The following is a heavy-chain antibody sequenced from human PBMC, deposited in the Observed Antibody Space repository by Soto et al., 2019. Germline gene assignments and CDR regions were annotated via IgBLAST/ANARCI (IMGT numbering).Heavy chain of an antibody. D-gene: IGHD3-22*01. CDR3: ARGPYYYDSSGYFDY. Sequence: KSSETLSLTCTVSGGSISSGGYYWSWIRQHPGKGLEWIGYIYYSGSTYYNPSLKSRVTISVDTSKNQFSLKLSSVTAADTAVYYCARGPYYYDSSGYFDYWGQGTLVTVSS. CDR1: GGSISSGGYY. J-gene: IGHJ4*02. CDR2: IYYSGST. V-gene: IGHV4-31*03.